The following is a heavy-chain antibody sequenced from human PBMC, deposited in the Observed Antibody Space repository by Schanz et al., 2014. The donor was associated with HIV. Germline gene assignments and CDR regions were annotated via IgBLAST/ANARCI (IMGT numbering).Heavy chain of an antibody. Sequence: QVQLVESGGGVVQPGRSLRLSCTASGFTFSSSGMHWVRQAPGKGLEWVAAMWYDESHKGYADSVKGRFTISRDNAKNSLSLQMNSLRAEDTAVFYCATDFSSSWFFDNWGQGTLVTVSS. V-gene: IGHV3-33*03. CDR2: MWYDESHK. D-gene: IGHD6-13*01. J-gene: IGHJ4*02. CDR3: ATDFSSSWFFDN. CDR1: GFTFSSSG.